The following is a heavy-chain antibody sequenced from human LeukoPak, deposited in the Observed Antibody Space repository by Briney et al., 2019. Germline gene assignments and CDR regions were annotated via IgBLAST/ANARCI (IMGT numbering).Heavy chain of an antibody. V-gene: IGHV4-4*07. D-gene: IGHD3-3*01. CDR1: GGSISSYY. CDR3: ERVGVGDFWSGLQAYYYYYYMDV. Sequence: SETLSLICTVSGGSISSYYWRWIRQPAGKGLECIGRIYTSRSTNYNPPLKSRVNMSVDTSKNQFSLKLSSVTAADTAVYYCERVGVGDFWSGLQAYYYYYYMDVWGKGTTVTVSS. J-gene: IGHJ6*03. CDR2: IYTSRST.